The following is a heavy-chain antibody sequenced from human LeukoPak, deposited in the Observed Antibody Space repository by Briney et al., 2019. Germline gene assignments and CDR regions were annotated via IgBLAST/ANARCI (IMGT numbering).Heavy chain of an antibody. J-gene: IGHJ4*02. D-gene: IGHD1-26*01. Sequence: LSGGSLRLSCAASGVTFSSYSMSWVRQAPGKGLEWVSAISGSGGSTYYADSVKGRFTISRDNSKTTLYLQMNSLRAEDTAVYYCAKDTRWEPPNFDYWGQGTLVTVSS. V-gene: IGHV3-23*01. CDR2: ISGSGGST. CDR3: AKDTRWEPPNFDY. CDR1: GVTFSSYS.